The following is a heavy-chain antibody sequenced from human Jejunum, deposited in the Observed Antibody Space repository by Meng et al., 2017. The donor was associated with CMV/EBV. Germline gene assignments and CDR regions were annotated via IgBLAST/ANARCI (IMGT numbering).Heavy chain of an antibody. D-gene: IGHD1-26*01. CDR1: GGSINGYY. CDR2: IYTSGNT. J-gene: IGHJ4*02. V-gene: IGHV4-4*07. Sequence: QVQPQESGPGLVKSSGTLSLTCTVPGGSINGYYCSWIRQPAGKGLEWIGRIYTSGNTNYNPSLKSRVTMSVDTSKNQFSLKLSSVTAADTAVYYCTRDNLSGSYYFDYWGQGTLVTVSS. CDR3: TRDNLSGSYYFDY.